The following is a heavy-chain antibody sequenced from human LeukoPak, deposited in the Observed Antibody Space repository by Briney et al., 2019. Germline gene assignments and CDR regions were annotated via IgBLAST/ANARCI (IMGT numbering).Heavy chain of an antibody. Sequence: GASVKVSCKASGYTFTGYYMHWVRQAPGQGLEWMGWINTNTGNPTYAQGFTGRFVFSLDTSVSTAYLQITSLKAEDTAMYYCARDLSGDYWGQGTLVTVSS. CDR1: GYTFTGYY. CDR3: ARDLSGDY. D-gene: IGHD1-26*01. J-gene: IGHJ4*02. V-gene: IGHV7-4-1*02. CDR2: INTNTGNP.